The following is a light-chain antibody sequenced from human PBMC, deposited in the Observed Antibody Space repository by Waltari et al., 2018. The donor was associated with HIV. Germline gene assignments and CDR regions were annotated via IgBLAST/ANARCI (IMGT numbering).Light chain of an antibody. CDR1: SSNIGAGYH. V-gene: IGLV1-40*01. CDR2: GNS. CDR3: QSHDSSLSGYV. Sequence: SVSGAPGQRVTISCTGSSSNIGAGYHVHWYQQLPGTAPKLLIYGNSNRPSGVPDRFSGSKSGTSASLAITGLQAEDEADYHCQSHDSSLSGYVFGTGTKVTVL. J-gene: IGLJ1*01.